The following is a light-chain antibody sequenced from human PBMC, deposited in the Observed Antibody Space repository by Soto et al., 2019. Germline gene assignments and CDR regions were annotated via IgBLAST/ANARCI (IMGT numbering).Light chain of an antibody. J-gene: IGKJ1*01. CDR2: GAS. V-gene: IGKV1-12*01. CDR3: QQTSAFPRT. CDR1: RDISNS. Sequence: DIQMTQSPSSVSASVGDRLTITCRASRDISNSLAWCQQTPGKAPKLLLRGASSLHRGVPSRFSGGGAGTEFTLTISSLQPEDFATYYCQQTSAFPRTFGQGTKV.